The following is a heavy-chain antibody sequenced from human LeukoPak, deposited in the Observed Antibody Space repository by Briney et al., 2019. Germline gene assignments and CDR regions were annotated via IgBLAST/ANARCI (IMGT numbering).Heavy chain of an antibody. Sequence: GGPLRLSCAASGFTFSRYGMHWVRQSPGKGLEWVAVISHDGSNKYYVDAVKGRFTISRDKSKNTLYLQMNSLRAEDSAVYYCAKDLGDGYLLTFDYWGQGTLVTVSS. CDR3: AKDLGDGYLLTFDY. CDR1: GFTFSRYG. V-gene: IGHV3-30*18. CDR2: ISHDGSNK. D-gene: IGHD5-24*01. J-gene: IGHJ4*02.